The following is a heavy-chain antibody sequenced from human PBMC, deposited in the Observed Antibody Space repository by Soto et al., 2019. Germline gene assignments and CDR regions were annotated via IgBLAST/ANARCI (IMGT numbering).Heavy chain of an antibody. CDR1: GFTFSNAW. D-gene: IGHD7-27*01. CDR2: IKSKTDGGTT. J-gene: IGHJ6*02. Sequence: PGGSLRLSCAASGFTFSNAWMSWVRQAPGKGLEWVGRIKSKTDGGTTDYAAPVKGRFTISRDDSKNTLYLQMNSLKTEDTAVYYCTKEDHHWERYYYYGMDVWGQGTTVTVSS. V-gene: IGHV3-15*01. CDR3: TKEDHHWERYYYYGMDV.